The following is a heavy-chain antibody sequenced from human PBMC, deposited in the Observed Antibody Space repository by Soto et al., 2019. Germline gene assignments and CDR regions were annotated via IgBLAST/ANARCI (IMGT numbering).Heavy chain of an antibody. D-gene: IGHD2-15*01. CDR2: IYPGDSDT. V-gene: IGHV5-51*01. J-gene: IGHJ4*02. CDR1: VYSFTTFWIGHW. Sequence: GESLKISCEGSVYSFTTFWIGHWIGWVRQTPDKGLEWGGIIYPGDSDTRYSPSFQGHVTIAADKSTSTAYLQWSSLKASDTPTYSCVRAPTQPLLHQAYFDFWRKGPKVTASS. CDR3: VRAPTQPLLHQAYFDF.